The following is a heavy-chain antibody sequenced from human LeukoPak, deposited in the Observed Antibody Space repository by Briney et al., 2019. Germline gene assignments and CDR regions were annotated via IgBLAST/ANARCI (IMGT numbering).Heavy chain of an antibody. D-gene: IGHD3-22*01. Sequence: SETLSLTCAVYGGSFSSYYWSWIRQPPGKGLEWIGYIYYSGSTNYNPSLKSRVTISVDTSKNQFSLKLSSVTAADTAVYYCASVVVINKEDYSDYWGQGTLVTVSS. CDR3: ASVVVINKEDYSDY. CDR2: IYYSGST. V-gene: IGHV4-59*01. CDR1: GGSFSSYY. J-gene: IGHJ4*02.